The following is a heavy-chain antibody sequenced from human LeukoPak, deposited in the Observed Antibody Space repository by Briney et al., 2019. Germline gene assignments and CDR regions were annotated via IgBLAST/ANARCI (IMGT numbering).Heavy chain of an antibody. V-gene: IGHV3-53*01. CDR2: INSGGST. J-gene: IGHJ4*02. CDR1: GFTVSRNY. CDR3: ARGGIGSPLG. D-gene: IGHD3-16*01. Sequence: GGSLRLSCAASGFTVSRNYMNWVRQAPGKGLEWVSVINSGGSTYYADSVKGRFTISRDNSKNTLYLQMNSLRPEDTAVYYCARGGIGSPLGWGQGTLVTVSS.